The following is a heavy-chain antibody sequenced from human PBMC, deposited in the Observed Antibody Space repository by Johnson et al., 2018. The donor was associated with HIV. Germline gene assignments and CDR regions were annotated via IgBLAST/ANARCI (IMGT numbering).Heavy chain of an antibody. Sequence: VLLVESGGGLVQPGRSLRLSCAASGFTFDDYAMHWVRQAPGKGLEWVSGISWNSGSIGYADSVKGRFTISRDNAKNSLYLQMNSLRAEDTALYYCAKDHDYYDGSGSILGSLDIWGQGTMVTVSS. J-gene: IGHJ3*02. CDR2: ISWNSGSI. D-gene: IGHD3-22*01. V-gene: IGHV3-9*01. CDR3: AKDHDYYDGSGSILGSLDI. CDR1: GFTFDDYA.